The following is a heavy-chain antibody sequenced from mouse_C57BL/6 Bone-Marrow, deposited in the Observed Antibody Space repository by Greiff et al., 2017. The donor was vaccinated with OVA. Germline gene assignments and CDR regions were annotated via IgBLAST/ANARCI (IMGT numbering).Heavy chain of an antibody. Sequence: EVQLVESGGGLVKPGGSLKLSCAASGFTFSDYGMHWVRQAPEKGLEWVAYISSGSSNIYYAATVKGRFTISRDNAKNTLFLQMTSLRSEDTAMYYCARPWYYGSSPYFDYWGQGTTLTVSS. CDR2: ISSGSSNI. CDR1: GFTFSDYG. J-gene: IGHJ2*01. CDR3: ARPWYYGSSPYFDY. V-gene: IGHV5-17*01. D-gene: IGHD1-1*01.